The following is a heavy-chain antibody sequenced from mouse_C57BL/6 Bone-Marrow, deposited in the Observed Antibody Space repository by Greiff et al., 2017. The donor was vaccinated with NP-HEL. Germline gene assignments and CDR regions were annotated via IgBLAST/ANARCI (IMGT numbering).Heavy chain of an antibody. Sequence: VQLQQPGAELVRPGSSVKLSCKASGYTFTSYWMHWVKQRPIQGLEWIGNIDPSDSETHYNQKFKDKATLTVDKSSSTAYMQLSSLTSDDSAVYYCARWIYYDYGALGYAKDYWGRGTAVTVSS. CDR3: ARWIYYDYGALGYAKDY. V-gene: IGHV1-52*01. D-gene: IGHD2-4*01. J-gene: IGHJ4*01. CDR1: GYTFTSYW. CDR2: IDPSDSET.